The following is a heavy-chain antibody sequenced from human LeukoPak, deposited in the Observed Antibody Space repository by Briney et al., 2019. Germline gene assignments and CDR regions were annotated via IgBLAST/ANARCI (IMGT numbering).Heavy chain of an antibody. J-gene: IGHJ4*02. V-gene: IGHV3-23*01. Sequence: PGGSLRLSCAASGFTFSSYAMAWVRQAPGKGLEWVSAISTSGGDTIYTDSVKDRFTISRDNSKNTLYLQMNSLRAEDTAIYYCAKGGSYAPLDYWGQGTLVTVSS. D-gene: IGHD1-26*01. CDR2: ISTSGGDT. CDR1: GFTFSSYA. CDR3: AKGGSYAPLDY.